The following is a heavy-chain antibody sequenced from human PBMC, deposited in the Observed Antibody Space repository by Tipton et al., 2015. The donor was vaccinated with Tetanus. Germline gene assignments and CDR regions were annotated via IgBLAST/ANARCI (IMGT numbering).Heavy chain of an antibody. V-gene: IGHV3-33*08. Sequence: QVQLVQSGGGLVQPGGSLRLSCAASGFTFSSYWMSWVRQAPGKGLEWVAVIWYDGSNKYYADSVKGRFTISRDNSKNTLYLQMNSLRAEDTAVYYCARDPDGYGCFDYWGQGTLVTVSS. CDR3: ARDPDGYGCFDY. D-gene: IGHD3-10*01. CDR2: IWYDGSNK. CDR1: GFTFSSYW. J-gene: IGHJ4*02.